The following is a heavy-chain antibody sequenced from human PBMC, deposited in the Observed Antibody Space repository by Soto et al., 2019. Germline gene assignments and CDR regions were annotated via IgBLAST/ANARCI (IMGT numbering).Heavy chain of an antibody. D-gene: IGHD3-10*01. CDR2: ISWNSGSI. V-gene: IGHV3-9*01. Sequence: EVQLVESGGGMVQPGRSLRLSCAASGFTFDDYAMHWVRQAPGKGLEWVSGISWNSGSIGYADSVKGRFTISRDNAKNSLYLQMNSLRAEDTALYYGVKSDGIYGSGSSDDAFDIWGQGTMVTVSS. CDR3: VKSDGIYGSGSSDDAFDI. J-gene: IGHJ3*02. CDR1: GFTFDDYA.